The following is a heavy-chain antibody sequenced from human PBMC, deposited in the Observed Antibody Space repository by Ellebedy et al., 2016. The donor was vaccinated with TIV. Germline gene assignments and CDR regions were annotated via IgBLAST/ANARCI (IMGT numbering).Heavy chain of an antibody. CDR3: ARDLSLYGDYGIFDY. V-gene: IGHV1-18*01. Sequence: AASVKVSCKASGYTFTSYGISGARQAPGQGLEWMGWISAYNGNTNYAQKLQGRVTMTTDTSTSTAYMELRSLRSDDTAVYYCARDLSLYGDYGIFDYWGQGTLVTVSS. CDR2: ISAYNGNT. D-gene: IGHD4-17*01. J-gene: IGHJ4*02. CDR1: GYTFTSYG.